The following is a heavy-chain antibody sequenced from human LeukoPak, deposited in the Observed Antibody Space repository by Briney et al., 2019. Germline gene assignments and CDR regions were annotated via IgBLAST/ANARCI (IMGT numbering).Heavy chain of an antibody. CDR2: IHNSEGT. J-gene: IGHJ4*02. CDR3: ARHHRDCSGGSCYVIDS. D-gene: IGHD2-15*01. CDR1: GASISNYY. V-gene: IGHV4-4*09. Sequence: PSETLSLTCTVSGASISNYYWTWIRQPPGKGPEWIGYIHNSEGTKYNPSLKSRVAISADRSKNQFSLRLTSVTAADTALYYCARHHRDCSGGSCYVIDSWGRGTLVTVSS.